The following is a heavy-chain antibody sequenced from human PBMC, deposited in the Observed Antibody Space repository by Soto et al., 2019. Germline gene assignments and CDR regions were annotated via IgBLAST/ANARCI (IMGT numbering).Heavy chain of an antibody. Sequence: GGSLRLSCAASGFTFSSYSMNWVRQAPGKGLEWVSSISSSSSYIYYADSVKGRFTISRDNAKNSLYLQMNSLRAEDTAVYYCASSAYVPYYYDSTGYSNAFDIWGQGTMVTVSS. CDR3: ASSAYVPYYYDSTGYSNAFDI. J-gene: IGHJ3*02. CDR1: GFTFSSYS. CDR2: ISSSSSYI. D-gene: IGHD3-22*01. V-gene: IGHV3-21*01.